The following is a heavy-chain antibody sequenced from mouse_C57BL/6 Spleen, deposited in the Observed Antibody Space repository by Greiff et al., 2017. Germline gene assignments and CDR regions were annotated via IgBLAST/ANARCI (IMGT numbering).Heavy chain of an antibody. CDR3: ASGDSYYFDY. Sequence: QVQLQQPGAELVRPGTSVKLSCKASGYTFTSYWMHWVKQRPGQGLEWIGVIDPSDSYTNYNQKFKGKDTLTVETSSSPAYMQLSSLTSEDSAVYYCASGDSYYFDYWGQGTTLTVAS. CDR2: IDPSDSYT. V-gene: IGHV1-59*01. CDR1: GYTFTSYW. J-gene: IGHJ2*01.